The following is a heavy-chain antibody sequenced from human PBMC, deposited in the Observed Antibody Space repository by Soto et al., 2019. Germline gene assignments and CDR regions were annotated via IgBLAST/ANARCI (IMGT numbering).Heavy chain of an antibody. CDR1: GGSINSGDYY. CDR3: ARDRYYGSGTYYNFYSGMDV. J-gene: IGHJ6*02. V-gene: IGHV4-30-4*01. D-gene: IGHD3-10*01. Sequence: PWETLSLTCTVSGGSINSGDYYWTWVRQPPGKDLEWIGNIFHSGSTYYTPSLQSRVTISLDTSKNHFSLKLSSVTPADTAVYYCARDRYYGSGTYYNFYSGMDVWGQGTTVTVSS. CDR2: IFHSGST.